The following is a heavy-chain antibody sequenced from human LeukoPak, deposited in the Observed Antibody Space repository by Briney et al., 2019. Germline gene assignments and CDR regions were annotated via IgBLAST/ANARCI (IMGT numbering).Heavy chain of an antibody. Sequence: GSLTLSCAASGLTFSNYDMNWVRQAPGKGLEWVSSVSGSGDDTYYADSVKGRFIISRDNSKTTMYLQMNSLRADDTAVYYCAKSYNNPTVAIRVRGVIPYFDSWGQGSLVTVSS. CDR2: VSGSGDDT. CDR3: AKSYNNPTVAIRVRGVIPYFDS. D-gene: IGHD3-10*01. V-gene: IGHV3-23*01. CDR1: GLTFSNYD. J-gene: IGHJ4*02.